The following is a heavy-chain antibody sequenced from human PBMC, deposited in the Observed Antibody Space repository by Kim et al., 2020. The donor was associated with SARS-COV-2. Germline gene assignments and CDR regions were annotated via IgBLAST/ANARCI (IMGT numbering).Heavy chain of an antibody. J-gene: IGHJ4*02. CDR2: IRSKAYGGTT. CDR3: TRDLLFPPGECGGDCHDY. Sequence: GGSLRLSCTASGFTFGDYAMSWVRQAPGKGLEWVGFIRSKAYGGTTEYAASVKGRFTISRDDSKSIAYLQMNSLKTEDTAVYYCTRDLLFPPGECGGDCHDYWGQGTLVTVSS. CDR1: GFTFGDYA. V-gene: IGHV3-49*04. D-gene: IGHD2-21*02.